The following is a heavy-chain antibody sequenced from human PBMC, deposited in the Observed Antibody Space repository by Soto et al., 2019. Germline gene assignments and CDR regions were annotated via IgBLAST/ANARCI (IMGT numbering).Heavy chain of an antibody. CDR3: AKDGGTAMAWG. D-gene: IGHD5-18*01. Sequence: QVQLVESGGGVVQPGRSLRLSCAASGFTFSSYGMHWVRQAPGKGLEWVAVISYDGSNKYYADSVKGRFTISRDNSKNTLYLQMNSLRAEDTAVYYCAKDGGTAMAWGWGQGTLVTVSS. CDR1: GFTFSSYG. J-gene: IGHJ4*02. CDR2: ISYDGSNK. V-gene: IGHV3-30*18.